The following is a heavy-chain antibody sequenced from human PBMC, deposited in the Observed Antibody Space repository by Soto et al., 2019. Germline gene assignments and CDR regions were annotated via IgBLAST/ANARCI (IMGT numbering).Heavy chain of an antibody. CDR3: AKVRLTEKGEFDY. D-gene: IGHD1-26*01. CDR1: GFTFSSYG. V-gene: IGHV3-30*18. Sequence: GGSLRLSCAASGFTFSSYGMHWVRQAPGKGLEWVAVISYDGSNKYYGDSVKGRFTISRDSSKNTLYLQMNSLRGEDTAVYYCAKVRLTEKGEFDYWGQGTLVTVSS. J-gene: IGHJ4*02. CDR2: ISYDGSNK.